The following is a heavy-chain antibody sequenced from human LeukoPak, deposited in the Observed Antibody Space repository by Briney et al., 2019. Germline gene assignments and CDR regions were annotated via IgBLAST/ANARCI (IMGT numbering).Heavy chain of an antibody. Sequence: ASVTVSCKASGYTFTSYGISWVRQAPGQGLEWMGWISAYNGNTNYAQKLQGRVTMTTDTSTSTAYMELRSLRSDDTAVYYCARNEVVPAATPFDYWGQGTLVTVSS. D-gene: IGHD2-2*01. CDR2: ISAYNGNT. CDR3: ARNEVVPAATPFDY. V-gene: IGHV1-18*04. J-gene: IGHJ4*02. CDR1: GYTFTSYG.